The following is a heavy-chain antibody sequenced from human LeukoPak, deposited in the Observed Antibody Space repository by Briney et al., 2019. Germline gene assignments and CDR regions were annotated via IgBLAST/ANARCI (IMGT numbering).Heavy chain of an antibody. V-gene: IGHV4-34*01. D-gene: IGHD3-22*01. CDR3: ARVLFAPRYYYDTKGERKNYFDY. CDR1: GGSLSGYY. J-gene: IGHJ4*02. CDR2: INPSGST. Sequence: SETLSLTCAVYGGSLSGYYWSWIRQPPGKGLEWIGEINPSGSTNYNPSLKSRVTISVDTSKNQFSLKLSSVTAADTAVYYCARVLFAPRYYYDTKGERKNYFDYWGQGTLVTVSS.